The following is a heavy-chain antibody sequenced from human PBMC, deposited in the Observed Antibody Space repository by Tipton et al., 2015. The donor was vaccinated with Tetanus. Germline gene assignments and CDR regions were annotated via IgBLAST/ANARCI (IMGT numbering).Heavy chain of an antibody. CDR3: TSSLNTWYYYGVDV. Sequence: SLRLSCEVSGFTLSRFGMNWVRQAPGKGLEWISSLSSTSTYIYYATSVKGRFTISRDNAKNSLFLQMNSLRAEDTAVYYCTSSLNTWYYYGVDVWGQGTTVTVSS. J-gene: IGHJ6*02. D-gene: IGHD3-16*01. CDR2: LSSTSTYI. CDR1: GFTLSRFG. V-gene: IGHV3-21*04.